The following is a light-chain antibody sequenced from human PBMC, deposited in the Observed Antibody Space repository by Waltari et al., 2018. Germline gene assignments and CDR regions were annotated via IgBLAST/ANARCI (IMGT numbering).Light chain of an antibody. CDR1: QSIRSY. J-gene: IGKJ4*01. V-gene: IGKV1-39*01. CDR3: HQIYSIPPT. Sequence: DIQMTQSPSSLSASVGDRVTITCRASQSIRSYLNWYQQKPGKAPNLLIYAASSLESGVPSRFSGSGSGTDFTLTISSLQPEDFATYYCHQIYSIPPTFGGGTKVEIK. CDR2: AAS.